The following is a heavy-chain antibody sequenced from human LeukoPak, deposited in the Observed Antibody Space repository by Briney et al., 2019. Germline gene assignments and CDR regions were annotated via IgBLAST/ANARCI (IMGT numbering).Heavy chain of an antibody. CDR2: INPSGGST. CDR3: AKGVVGATAQIDF. Sequence: ASVKVSCKASGYTFTSYYMHWVRQAPGQGLEWMGIINPSGGSTSYAQKFQGRVTMTRDMSTSTVYMELSSLRSEDTAVYYCAKGVVGATAQIDFWGQGTLVTVPS. J-gene: IGHJ4*02. D-gene: IGHD1-26*01. CDR1: GYTFTSYY. V-gene: IGHV1-46*01.